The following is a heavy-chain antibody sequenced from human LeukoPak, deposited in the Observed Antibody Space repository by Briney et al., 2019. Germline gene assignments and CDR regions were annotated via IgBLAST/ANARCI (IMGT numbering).Heavy chain of an antibody. V-gene: IGHV4-61*02. J-gene: IGHJ4*02. CDR1: GGSISSGSYY. CDR3: ARGDVSGGGEDLDY. CDR2: IYTSGST. D-gene: IGHD2-21*01. Sequence: SQTLSLTCTVSGGSISSGSYYWSWIRQPAGKGLEWIGRIYTSGSTNYNPSLKSRVTISVDTSKNQFSLKLSSVTAADTAVYYCARGDVSGGGEDLDYWGQGTLVTVSS.